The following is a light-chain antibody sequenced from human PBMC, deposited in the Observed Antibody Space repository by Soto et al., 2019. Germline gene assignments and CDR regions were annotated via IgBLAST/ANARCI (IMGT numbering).Light chain of an antibody. CDR3: LHNYNFPWA. CDR2: GAS. V-gene: IGKV1-6*01. J-gene: IGKJ1*01. Sequence: IQMTQSPSSLSASVGDRVTISCRASQGIRSDLAWYQQKPGKVPMLLIYGASKLESGLPSRFSGSGSGTDFTLTISRLQPEVFATSYYLHNYNFPWAFGQGTKVEIK. CDR1: QGIRSD.